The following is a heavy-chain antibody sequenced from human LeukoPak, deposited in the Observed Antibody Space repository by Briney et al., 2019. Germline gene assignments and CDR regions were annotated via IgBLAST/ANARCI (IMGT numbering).Heavy chain of an antibody. D-gene: IGHD3-9*01. V-gene: IGHV3-7*01. CDR2: IKQDGGEK. J-gene: IGHJ2*01. CDR1: GFTFSSYW. CDR3: ARDGFTQTYYDILTGHTLGYFDL. Sequence: GGSLRLSCAASGFTFSSYWMSWVRQAPGKGLEWVANIKQDGGEKYYVDSVKGRFTISRDNAKNSLYLQMNSLRAEDTAMYYCARDGFTQTYYDILTGHTLGYFDLWGRGTLVTVSS.